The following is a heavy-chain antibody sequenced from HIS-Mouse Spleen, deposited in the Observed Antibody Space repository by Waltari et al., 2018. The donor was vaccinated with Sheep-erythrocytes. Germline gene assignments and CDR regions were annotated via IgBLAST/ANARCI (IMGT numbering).Heavy chain of an antibody. Sequence: QLQLQESGPGLVKPSETLSLTCTVSGGSISSSSYYWVWIRQPPGKGLEWIGSIYYRGSTYYNPSLKIRVTISVDTSKNQFSLKLSAVTAADTAVYYCARRRPYSSSADGAKFDYWGQGTLVTVSS. V-gene: IGHV4-39*01. D-gene: IGHD6-13*01. CDR1: GGSISSSSYY. J-gene: IGHJ4*02. CDR2: IYYRGST. CDR3: ARRRPYSSSADGAKFDY.